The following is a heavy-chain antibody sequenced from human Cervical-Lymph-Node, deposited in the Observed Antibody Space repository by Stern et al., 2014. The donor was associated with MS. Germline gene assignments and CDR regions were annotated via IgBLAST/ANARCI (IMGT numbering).Heavy chain of an antibody. J-gene: IGHJ4*02. CDR2: LYNSEST. Sequence: QLQLQVSGPGLVKPSETLSLTCTVSGGYISSGSNYWGWIRQPPGKGLEWIGCLYNSESTYDTPSLKSRVTISEDRSKRQVPMKLTSGTAADTAVYYCARGISKDVDILTGYDYWGQGTLVTVSS. D-gene: IGHD3-9*01. CDR1: GGYISSGSNY. CDR3: ARGISKDVDILTGYDY. V-gene: IGHV4-39*01.